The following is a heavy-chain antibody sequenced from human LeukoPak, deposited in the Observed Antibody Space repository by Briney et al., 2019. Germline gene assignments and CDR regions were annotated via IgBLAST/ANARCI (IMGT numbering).Heavy chain of an antibody. D-gene: IGHD6-13*01. J-gene: IGHJ4*02. CDR2: ISGSGGTT. Sequence: GGSLRLSCPASGFTFNTYAMSWVRQAPGKGLQWVSAISGSGGTTYYADSVKGRFTISRDNSKNTLYLQMNSLRAEDTAVYYCAKYSRPPSIDYWGQGTLVTVSS. CDR1: GFTFNTYA. V-gene: IGHV3-23*01. CDR3: AKYSRPPSIDY.